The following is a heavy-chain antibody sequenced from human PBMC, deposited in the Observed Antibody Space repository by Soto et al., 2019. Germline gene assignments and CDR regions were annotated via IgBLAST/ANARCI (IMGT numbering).Heavy chain of an antibody. CDR3: ARAPYCSSGSCYWSPFQH. J-gene: IGHJ1*01. D-gene: IGHD2-15*01. Sequence: ATVKVSCKASGYTFTSYGISWVRQAPGQELEWMGWISAYNGNTNYAQKLQGRVTMTRDTSTSTVYMELSSLRSEDTAVYYCARAPYCSSGSCYWSPFQHWGQGTLVTVSS. CDR2: ISAYNGNT. CDR1: GYTFTSYG. V-gene: IGHV1-18*01.